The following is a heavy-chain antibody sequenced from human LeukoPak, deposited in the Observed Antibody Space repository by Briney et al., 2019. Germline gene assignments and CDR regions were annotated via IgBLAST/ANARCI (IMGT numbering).Heavy chain of an antibody. D-gene: IGHD6-13*01. V-gene: IGHV4-34*01. CDR2: INHSGST. Sequence: SETLSLTCAVYVGSFSGYYWSWIRQPPGKGLEWIGEINHSGSTNYNPSLKSRVTISVDTSKNQFSLKLSSVTAADTAVYYCARHSGKSIAAAGTDYWGQGTLVTVSS. CDR1: VGSFSGYY. CDR3: ARHSGKSIAAAGTDY. J-gene: IGHJ4*02.